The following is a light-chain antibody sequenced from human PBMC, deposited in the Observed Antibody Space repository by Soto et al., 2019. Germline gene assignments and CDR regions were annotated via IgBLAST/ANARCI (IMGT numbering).Light chain of an antibody. CDR2: EVS. V-gene: IGLV2-23*02. CDR3: CSYAGSPTVHV. J-gene: IGLJ1*01. Sequence: QPVLTQPASVSGSPGQSITISCTGTSSDVGSYNLVSWYQQHPGKAPKLMIYEVSKRPSGVSDRFSGSKSGNTASLTISGLQAEDEADYYCCSYAGSPTVHVFGAGTKLTVL. CDR1: SSDVGSYNL.